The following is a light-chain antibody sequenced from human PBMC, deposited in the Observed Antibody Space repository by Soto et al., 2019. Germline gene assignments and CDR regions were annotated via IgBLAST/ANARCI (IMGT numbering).Light chain of an antibody. V-gene: IGLV1-36*01. CDR2: YDD. J-gene: IGLJ1*01. CDR3: AAWDDSTKSHV. CDR1: SSNVGSNA. Sequence: QDVLPQPLSVSGAPRQLVTVSCSGSSSNVGSNAVNWYQQFPGKAPKLLIYYDDLLASGVSARFSGSKSGTSASLAISGLQSEDEADYYCAAWDDSTKSHVFGTGTKLTVL.